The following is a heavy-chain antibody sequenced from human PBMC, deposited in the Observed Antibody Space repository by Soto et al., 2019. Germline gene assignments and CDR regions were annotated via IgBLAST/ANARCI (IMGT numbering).Heavy chain of an antibody. CDR2: IYYSGST. J-gene: IGHJ5*02. Sequence: SETLSLTCTVSGGSISSSSYYWGWIRQPPGKGLEWIGSIYYSGSTYYNPSLKSRVTISVDTSKNQFSLKLSSVTAADTAVYYCARHFGCSGGSCYSNWFDPWGQGTLVTVSS. D-gene: IGHD2-15*01. CDR1: GGSISSSSYY. V-gene: IGHV4-39*01. CDR3: ARHFGCSGGSCYSNWFDP.